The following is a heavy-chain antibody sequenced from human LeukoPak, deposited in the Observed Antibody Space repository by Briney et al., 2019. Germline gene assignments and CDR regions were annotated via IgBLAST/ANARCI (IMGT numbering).Heavy chain of an antibody. CDR1: GFTFSSYG. D-gene: IGHD2-2*01. J-gene: IGHJ5*02. Sequence: GSLRLSCAASGFTFSSYGMSWIRQPPGKGLEWIGNVHYSGKTDYNPSLRSRLSISIDTSNNFFSLKMNAVSVADTAIYYCAKVRLAKYFDPWGQGTLVTVSS. V-gene: IGHV4-59*13. CDR3: AKVRLAKYFDP. CDR2: VHYSGKT.